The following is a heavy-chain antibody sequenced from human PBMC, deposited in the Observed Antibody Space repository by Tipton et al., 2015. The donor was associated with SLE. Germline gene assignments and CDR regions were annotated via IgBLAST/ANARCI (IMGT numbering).Heavy chain of an antibody. CDR1: GYTFTSYY. CDR2: INPRGGST. Sequence: QSGPEVKKPGASVKVSCKASGYTFTSYYIHWVRQAPGQGLEWMGIINPRGGSTSYAQKFQGRVTMTRDTSTSTVYMELSSLRSEDTAVYYCARGKAVTILGVVVGGYYYMDVWGKGTTVTVSS. J-gene: IGHJ6*03. V-gene: IGHV1-46*01. D-gene: IGHD3-3*01. CDR3: ARGKAVTILGVVVGGYYYMDV.